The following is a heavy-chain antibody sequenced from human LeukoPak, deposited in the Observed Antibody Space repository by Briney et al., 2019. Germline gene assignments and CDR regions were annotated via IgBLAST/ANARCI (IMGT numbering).Heavy chain of an antibody. J-gene: IGHJ3*02. CDR2: IYHSGST. CDR3: ARGPRDAFDT. Sequence: PSETLSLTCAVSGGSISSGGYSWSWIRQPPGKGLEWIGYIYHSGSTYYNPSLKSRVTISVDRSKNQFSLKLSSVTAADTAVYYCARGPRDAFDTWGQGTMVTVSS. V-gene: IGHV4-30-2*01. CDR1: GGSISSGGYS.